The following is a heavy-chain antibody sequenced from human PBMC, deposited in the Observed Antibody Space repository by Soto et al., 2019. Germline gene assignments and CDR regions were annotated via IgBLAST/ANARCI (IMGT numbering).Heavy chain of an antibody. V-gene: IGHV1-18*04. D-gene: IGHD2-8*01. CDR3: ARGFPYEFVRSLDS. Sequence: QVQLVQSGAEVRKPGASVKVSCKASGYVLSTFGISWVRQAPGQGLEWMGWISVYSGNTDYARKFQDRVTMTTDTSTNTAYMELTTLTSDDTAVYYCARGFPYEFVRSLDSWGQGTLVTVSS. CDR1: GYVLSTFG. J-gene: IGHJ4*02. CDR2: ISVYSGNT.